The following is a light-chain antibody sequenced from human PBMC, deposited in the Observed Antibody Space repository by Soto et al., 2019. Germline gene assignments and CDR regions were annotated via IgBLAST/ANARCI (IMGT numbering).Light chain of an antibody. J-gene: IGKJ5*01. CDR2: GAS. Sequence: ETVMTQSPATLSVSPGERATLSCRASQSVSTKLAWYQQKPGQAPRLLIYGASTRATGIPARFSGSGSGPEYTLHVSSLQSEDFAVYYCQQYDDWPPITFGQGTRLEIK. CDR1: QSVSTK. V-gene: IGKV3D-15*01. CDR3: QQYDDWPPIT.